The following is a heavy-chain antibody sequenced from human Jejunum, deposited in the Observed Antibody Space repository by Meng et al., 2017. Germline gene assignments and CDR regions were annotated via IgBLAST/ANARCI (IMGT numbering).Heavy chain of an antibody. CDR2: IYPSGAST. CDR3: AKGVESGAYYVAFDI. V-gene: IGHV3-23*01. D-gene: IGHD1-26*01. CDR1: GFTFSDYV. Sequence: GESLKISCAASGFTFSDYVMGWVRQGPGKGLEWVSSIYPSGASTFHADSVKGRFTISRDNSENTLYLQMSSLRADDTAIYYCAKGVESGAYYVAFDIWDQGTTVT. J-gene: IGHJ3*02.